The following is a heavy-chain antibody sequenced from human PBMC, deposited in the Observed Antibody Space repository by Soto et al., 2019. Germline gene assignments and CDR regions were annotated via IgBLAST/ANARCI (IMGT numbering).Heavy chain of an antibody. CDR3: ARGTLDFWSGFYGMDV. V-gene: IGHV1-69*13. CDR2: IIPIFGTA. J-gene: IGHJ6*02. Sequence: ASVKVSCNASGGTFSSYAISLVRQAPGQGLEWMGGIIPIFGTANYAQKFQGRVTITADESTSTAYMELSSLRSEDTAVYYCARGTLDFWSGFYGMDVWGQGTTVTVSS. CDR1: GGTFSSYA. D-gene: IGHD3-3*01.